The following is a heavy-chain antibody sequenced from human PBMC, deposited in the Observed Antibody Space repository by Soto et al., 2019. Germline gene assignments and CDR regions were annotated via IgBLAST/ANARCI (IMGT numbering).Heavy chain of an antibody. CDR3: ARGRIPGWAVTTHYMDV. V-gene: IGHV4-34*01. CDR2: INHSGST. D-gene: IGHD4-17*01. J-gene: IGHJ6*03. Sequence: QVQLQQWGAGLLKPSETLSLTCAVYGGSFSGYYWSWIRQPPGKGLEWIGEINHSGSTNYNPSLKSRVTISVDTSKNQFSLKLSSVTAADTAVYYCARGRIPGWAVTTHYMDVWGKGTTVTVSS. CDR1: GGSFSGYY.